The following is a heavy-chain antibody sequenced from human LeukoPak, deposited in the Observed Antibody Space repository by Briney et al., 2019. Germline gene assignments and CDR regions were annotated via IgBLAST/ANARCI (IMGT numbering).Heavy chain of an antibody. CDR3: AKGEFSKGFWSGYPYYFDY. CDR2: ISGSGGST. D-gene: IGHD3-3*01. CDR1: GFTFSSYA. Sequence: GGSLRLSCAASGFTFSSYAMSWVRQAPGKGLEWVSAISGSGGSTYYADSVKGRFTVSRDNSKNTLYLQMNSLRAEDTAVYYCAKGEFSKGFWSGYPYYFDYWGQGTLVTVSS. V-gene: IGHV3-23*01. J-gene: IGHJ4*02.